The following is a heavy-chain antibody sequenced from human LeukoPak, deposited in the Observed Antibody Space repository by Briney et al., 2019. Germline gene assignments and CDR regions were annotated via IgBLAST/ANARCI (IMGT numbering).Heavy chain of an antibody. CDR1: GFTVGSIF. D-gene: IGHD3-22*01. V-gene: IGHV3-53*01. Sequence: GGSLRLSCAASGFTVGSIFMGWVRQAPGKGLEWVSVIYDGGNTYYADSVKGRFTISRDNSKNTLYLQMNSLRAEETAIYYCAWGRGPSNGYVDQWGQGTLVTVSS. CDR2: IYDGGNT. J-gene: IGHJ4*02. CDR3: AWGRGPSNGYVDQ.